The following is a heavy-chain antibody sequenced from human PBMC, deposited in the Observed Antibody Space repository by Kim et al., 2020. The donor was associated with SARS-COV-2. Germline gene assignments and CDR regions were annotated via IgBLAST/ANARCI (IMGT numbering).Heavy chain of an antibody. V-gene: IGHV1-3*01. CDR3: ARDRVVVPAASSYYYYGMDV. CDR1: GYTFTSYA. D-gene: IGHD2-2*01. Sequence: ASVKVSCKASGYTFTSYAMHWVRQAPGQRLEWMGWINAGNGNTKYSQKFQGRVTITRDTSASTAYMELSSLRSEDTAVYYCARDRVVVPAASSYYYYGMDVWGQGTTVTVSS. J-gene: IGHJ6*02. CDR2: INAGNGNT.